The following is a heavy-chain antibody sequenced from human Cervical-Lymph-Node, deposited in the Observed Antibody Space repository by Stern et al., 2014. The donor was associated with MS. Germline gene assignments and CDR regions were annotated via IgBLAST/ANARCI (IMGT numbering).Heavy chain of an antibody. CDR2: IYPNSGGT. D-gene: IGHD4-11*01. V-gene: IGHV1-2*06. Sequence: QVQLMQSGAEVKKPGASVKVSCKVSSEYTFTDYYFHWLRQAPGQGLEWMGRIYPNSGGTIKPQKFQGRVIMTRDTSISTLYMELNNLRPDDTAVYYCARGLGVTAFDFWGQGTLVTVSS. J-gene: IGHJ4*02. CDR3: ARGLGVTAFDF. CDR1: EYTFTDYY.